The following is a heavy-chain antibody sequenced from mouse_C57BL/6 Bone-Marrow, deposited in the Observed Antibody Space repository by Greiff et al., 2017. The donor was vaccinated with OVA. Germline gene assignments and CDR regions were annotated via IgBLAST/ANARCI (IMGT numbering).Heavy chain of an antibody. CDR2: IHPNSGST. Sequence: QVQLQQPGAELVKPGASVKLSCKASGYTFTSYWMHWVKQRPGQGLEWIGMIHPNSGSTNYNEKFKSKATLTVDKSSSTAYMQLSSLTSEDSAVYYCARVDDYDLCAYWGQGTLVTVSA. CDR3: ARVDDYDLCAY. D-gene: IGHD2-4*01. CDR1: GYTFTSYW. J-gene: IGHJ3*01. V-gene: IGHV1-64*01.